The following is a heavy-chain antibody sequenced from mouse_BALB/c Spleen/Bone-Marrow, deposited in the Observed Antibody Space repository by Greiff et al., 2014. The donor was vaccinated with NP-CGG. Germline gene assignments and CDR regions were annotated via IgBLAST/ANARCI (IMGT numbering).Heavy chain of an antibody. V-gene: IGHV1S127*01. CDR3: TRGEVQAMDY. CDR2: IDPSDSYT. CDR1: GYTFTSYW. D-gene: IGHD2-14*01. Sequence: VKLQESGAELVKPGASVKMSCKVSGYTFTSYWMHWVKQRPGQGLEWIGVIDPSDSYTSYNQKFKGKATLTVDTSSSTAYIQLSSLTSEDSAVYYCTRGEVQAMDYWGQGTSVTVSS. J-gene: IGHJ4*01.